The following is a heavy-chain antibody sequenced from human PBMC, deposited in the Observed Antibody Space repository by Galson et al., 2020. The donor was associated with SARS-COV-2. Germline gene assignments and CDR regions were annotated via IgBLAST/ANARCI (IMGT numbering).Heavy chain of an antibody. CDR2: IYYSGST. Sequence: SETLSLTCTVSGASISSGGYYWSWIRQHPGKELEWIGYIYYSGSTYYNPSLKSRVIISVDSSKNQFSLKLSSVTAADTAVYYCARVTWDYVRTGYFEYWGQGTLVTVSS. V-gene: IGHV4-31*03. CDR3: ARVTWDYVRTGYFEY. CDR1: GASISSGGYY. J-gene: IGHJ4*02. D-gene: IGHD4-17*01.